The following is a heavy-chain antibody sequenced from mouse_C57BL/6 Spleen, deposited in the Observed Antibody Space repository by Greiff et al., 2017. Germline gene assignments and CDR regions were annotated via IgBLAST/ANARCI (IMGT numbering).Heavy chain of an antibody. CDR2: IYPGSGST. CDR1: GYTFTSYW. D-gene: IGHD2-4*01. CDR3: ARLGDYDGVDY. Sequence: VQLQQPGAELVKPGASVKMSCKASGYTFTSYWITWVKQRPGQGLEWIGDIYPGSGSTNYNEKFQSKAKLTVDTSSITAYMQLSSLTSDDSAVYYCARLGDYDGVDYWGQGTTRTVSS. J-gene: IGHJ2*01. V-gene: IGHV1-55*01.